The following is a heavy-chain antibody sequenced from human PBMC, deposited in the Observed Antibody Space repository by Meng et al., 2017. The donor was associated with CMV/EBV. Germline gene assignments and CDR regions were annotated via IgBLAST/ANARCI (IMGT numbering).Heavy chain of an antibody. CDR3: ASKGYCSGGSCYSTYYYGMDV. Sequence: SETLFLTCTVSGGSISSYYWSWIRQPPGKGLEWIGYIYYSGSTNYNPSLKSRVTISVDTSKNQFSLKLSSVTAADTAVYYCASKGYCSGGSCYSTYYYGMDVWGQGTTVTVSS. J-gene: IGHJ6*02. CDR1: GGSISSYY. V-gene: IGHV4-59*01. D-gene: IGHD2-15*01. CDR2: IYYSGST.